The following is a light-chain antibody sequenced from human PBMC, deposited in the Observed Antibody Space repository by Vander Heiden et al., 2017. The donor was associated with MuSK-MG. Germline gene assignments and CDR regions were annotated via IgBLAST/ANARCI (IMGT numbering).Light chain of an antibody. CDR1: QSFSSN. V-gene: IGKV3-15*01. CDR3: QQYGNWPPST. CDR2: GAS. Sequence: EIVMTQSPATLSVSPGERATLSCRASQSFSSNLAWYQQKPGQAPRLLIYGASTRATGIPARFSGSGYGTEFTLTISSGQSEAFALYFCQQYGNWPPSTFGQGTKLEIK. J-gene: IGKJ2*01.